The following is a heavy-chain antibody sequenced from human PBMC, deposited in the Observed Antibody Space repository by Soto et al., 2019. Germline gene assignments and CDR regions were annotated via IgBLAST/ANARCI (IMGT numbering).Heavy chain of an antibody. CDR3: ARKQSQSRFGELRGAFDI. Sequence: QVQLVESGGGLVKPGGSLRLSCAASGFTFSDYYMSWIRQAPGKGLEWVSYISSSGSTIYYADSVEGRFTISRDNAKNSLYLQMNSLRAEDTAVYYCARKQSQSRFGELRGAFDIWGQGTMVTVSS. CDR2: ISSSGSTI. V-gene: IGHV3-11*01. CDR1: GFTFSDYY. D-gene: IGHD3-10*01. J-gene: IGHJ3*02.